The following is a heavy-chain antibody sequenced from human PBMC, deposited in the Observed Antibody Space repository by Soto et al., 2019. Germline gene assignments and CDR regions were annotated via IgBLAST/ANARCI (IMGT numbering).Heavy chain of an antibody. CDR1: GGSISSYY. J-gene: IGHJ6*03. CDR2: IYYSGST. CDR3: ARLLPSMAV. Sequence: SETLSLTCTVSGGSISSYYWSWIRQPPGKGLEWIGYIYYSGSTNYNPSLKSRVTISVDTSKNQFSLKLSSVTAADTAVYYCARLLPSMAVWGKGTTVTVSS. V-gene: IGHV4-59*08.